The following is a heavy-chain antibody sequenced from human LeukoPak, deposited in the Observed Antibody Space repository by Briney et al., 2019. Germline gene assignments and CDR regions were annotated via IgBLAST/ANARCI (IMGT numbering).Heavy chain of an antibody. D-gene: IGHD3-3*01. J-gene: IGHJ3*02. V-gene: IGHV3-21*01. CDR3: ARGDAFWGERNAFDI. CDR1: GFTFSSYS. Sequence: PGGSLRLSCAVSGFTFSSYSMHWVRQAPGKGLEWVSCVNTDGRYIFYADSVKGRFTISRDDAKNSLYLQMNSLRAEDTALYYCARGDAFWGERNAFDIWGQGTMVTVSS. CDR2: VNTDGRYI.